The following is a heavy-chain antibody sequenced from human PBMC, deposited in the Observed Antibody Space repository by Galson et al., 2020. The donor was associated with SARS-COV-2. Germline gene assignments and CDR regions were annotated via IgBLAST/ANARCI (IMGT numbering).Heavy chain of an antibody. J-gene: IGHJ6*02. V-gene: IGHV3-33*01. D-gene: IGHD3-22*01. CDR1: GFTFSSYG. Sequence: QLGESLKISCAASGFTFSSYGMHWVRQAPGKGLEWVAVIWYDGSNKYYADSVKGRFTISRDNSKNTLYLQMNSLRAEDTAVYYCARDRYYYDSSGYYPPYYYYGMDVWGQGTTVTVSS. CDR2: IWYDGSNK. CDR3: ARDRYYYDSSGYYPPYYYYGMDV.